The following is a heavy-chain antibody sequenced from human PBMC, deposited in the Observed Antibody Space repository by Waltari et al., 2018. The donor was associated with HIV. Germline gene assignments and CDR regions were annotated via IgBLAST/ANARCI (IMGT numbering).Heavy chain of an antibody. V-gene: IGHV2-5*02. CDR1: GFSLTASGVG. Sequence: QITLRESGPTLVKPTQTLTLTCTFSGFSLTASGVGVGWIRQPPGKALAWLALIYWDDDKRYSPSLKSRLTITKDTSKNQVVLTMTNMDPVDTATYYCAHRPESGSYYVYALDFWGQGTMVTVSS. D-gene: IGHD3-10*01. CDR2: IYWDDDK. CDR3: AHRPESGSYYVYALDF. J-gene: IGHJ3*01.